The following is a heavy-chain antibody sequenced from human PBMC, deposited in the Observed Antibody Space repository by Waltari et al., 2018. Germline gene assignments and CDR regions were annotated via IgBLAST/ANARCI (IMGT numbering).Heavy chain of an antibody. CDR2: INHSGST. Sequence: QVQLQQWGAGLLKPSETLSLTCAVYGGSFSGYYWSWIRQPPGKGLEWIGEINHSGSTNYNPSLKSRVTISVDTSKNQFSLKLSSVTAADTAVYYCARGHYDFWSGYYGDFFYWGQGTLVTVSS. V-gene: IGHV4-34*01. D-gene: IGHD3-3*01. CDR1: GGSFSGYY. J-gene: IGHJ4*02. CDR3: ARGHYDFWSGYYGDFFY.